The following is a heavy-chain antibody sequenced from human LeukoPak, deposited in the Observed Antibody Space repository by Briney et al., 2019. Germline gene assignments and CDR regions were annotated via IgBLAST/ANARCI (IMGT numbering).Heavy chain of an antibody. CDR1: GYTFTGYY. Sequence: ASVKVPCKASGYTFTGYYMHWVRQAPGQGLEWMGWINPNSGGTNYAQKFQGRVTMTRDTSISTAYMELSRLRSDDTAVYYCARDFLDYGSGSYYRGNFDYWGQETLVTVSS. CDR3: ARDFLDYGSGSYYRGNFDY. V-gene: IGHV1-2*02. J-gene: IGHJ4*02. CDR2: INPNSGGT. D-gene: IGHD3-10*01.